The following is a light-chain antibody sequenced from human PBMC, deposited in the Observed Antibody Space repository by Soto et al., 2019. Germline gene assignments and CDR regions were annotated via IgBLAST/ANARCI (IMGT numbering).Light chain of an antibody. CDR2: GAF. CDR1: QGIRSA. J-gene: IGKJ1*01. V-gene: IGKV1-17*01. CDR3: LQHNTYPWT. Sequence: IQVTQSPSSLSASVGDRVTITCRTSQGIRSALGWYQQKPGQVPKRLIYGAFSLQRGVPSRFSGSGSGTEFTLTISSLQPEDFATYYCLQHNTYPWTFGQGTKVDIK.